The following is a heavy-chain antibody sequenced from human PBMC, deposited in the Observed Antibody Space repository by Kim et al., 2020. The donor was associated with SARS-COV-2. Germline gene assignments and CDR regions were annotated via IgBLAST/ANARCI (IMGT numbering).Heavy chain of an antibody. Sequence: GGSLILSCAASGFTFSNYWVHWVRQAPGKGLVWVSRITVDGNNTAYADSVKGRFTISRDNAQNTVYLQMNSLRAEDTAVYYCARDAGAATPFDYWGQGTL. CDR2: ITVDGNNT. CDR3: ARDAGAATPFDY. V-gene: IGHV3-74*01. J-gene: IGHJ4*02. D-gene: IGHD7-27*01. CDR1: GFTFSNYW.